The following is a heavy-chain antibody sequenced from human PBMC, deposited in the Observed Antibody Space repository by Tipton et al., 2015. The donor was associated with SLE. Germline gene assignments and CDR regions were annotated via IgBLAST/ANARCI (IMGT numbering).Heavy chain of an antibody. CDR2: IYYSGST. Sequence: GLVKPSETLSLTCAVYGGSFSGYYWSWIRQPPGKGLEWIGYIYYSGSTDYSPSLKSRLTISVDTSKNQFSLNLSSVTAADTAVYYCARTNWSGHQSFDFWGQGTLVTVSS. V-gene: IGHV4-59*01. CDR3: ARTNWSGHQSFDF. D-gene: IGHD3-3*01. J-gene: IGHJ4*02. CDR1: GGSFSGYY.